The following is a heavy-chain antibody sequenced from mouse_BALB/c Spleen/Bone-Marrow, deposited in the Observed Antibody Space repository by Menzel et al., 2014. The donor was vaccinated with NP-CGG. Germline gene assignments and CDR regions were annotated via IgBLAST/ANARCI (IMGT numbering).Heavy chain of an antibody. J-gene: IGHJ3*01. CDR3: ARFSSGYQAWFAY. CDR1: GYTFTNYY. D-gene: IGHD3-1*01. Sequence: QVQLQQSGPELVKPGASVRISCKASGYTFTNYYIHWVKQRPGQGLEWIGWIYPGNVNTKYNGKFKDKATLTADKSSSTAYMQFSSLTSEDSAVYFCARFSSGYQAWFAYWGQGTLVTVSA. V-gene: IGHV1S56*01. CDR2: IYPGNVNT.